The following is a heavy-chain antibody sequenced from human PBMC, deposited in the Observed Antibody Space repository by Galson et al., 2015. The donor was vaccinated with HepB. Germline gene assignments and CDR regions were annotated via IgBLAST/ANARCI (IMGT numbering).Heavy chain of an antibody. CDR1: GGSFSGYY. CDR3: ARGREAGDTEFDY. D-gene: IGHD7-27*01. CDR2: INHSGST. Sequence: ETLSLTCAVYGGSFSGYYWSWIRQPPGKGLEWIGEINHSGSTNYNPSLKSRVTISVDTSKNQFSLKLSSVTAADTAVYYCARGREAGDTEFDYWGQGTLVTVSS. V-gene: IGHV4-34*01. J-gene: IGHJ4*02.